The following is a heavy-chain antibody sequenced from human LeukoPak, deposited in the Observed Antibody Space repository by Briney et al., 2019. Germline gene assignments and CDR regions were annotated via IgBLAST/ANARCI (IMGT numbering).Heavy chain of an antibody. J-gene: IGHJ3*01. CDR2: IITDTSYI. D-gene: IGHD3-10*01. CDR3: AKGVTMVRGPLDAFDV. V-gene: IGHV3-21*01. CDR1: AFTFSSYS. Sequence: SGGSLRLSCAASAFTFSSYSMNWVRQAPGKGLEWVSSIITDTSYIYYADSVKGRFTISRDDAKNSLYLQMNSLRAEDTAVYYCAKGVTMVRGPLDAFDVWGQGTMVTVSS.